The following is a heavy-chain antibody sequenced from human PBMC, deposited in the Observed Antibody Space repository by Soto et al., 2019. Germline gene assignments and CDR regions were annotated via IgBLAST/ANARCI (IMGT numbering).Heavy chain of an antibody. CDR3: ARAAGYCSSTSCNTVAAAPSH. D-gene: IGHD2-2*02. V-gene: IGHV4-39*01. CDR2: IYYSGST. Sequence: SETLSVTCTVSGGSISSSSYYWGWIRQPPGKGLEWIGSIYYSGSTYYNPSLKSRVTISVDTSKNQFSLKLSSVTAADTAVYYCARAAGYCSSTSCNTVAAAPSHWGQGTVVTVSS. CDR1: GGSISSSSYY. J-gene: IGHJ4*02.